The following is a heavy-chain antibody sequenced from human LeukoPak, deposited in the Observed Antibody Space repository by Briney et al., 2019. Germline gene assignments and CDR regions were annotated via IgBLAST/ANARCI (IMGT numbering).Heavy chain of an antibody. J-gene: IGHJ4*02. CDR1: GYSISSGYY. D-gene: IGHD3/OR15-3a*01. CDR3: ASWTGTKDY. V-gene: IGHV4-38-2*02. Sequence: PSETLSLTCTVSGYSISSGYYWGWIRQPPGKGLEWIGSMYHSGSTYYNPSLKSRVTISVDTSKNQVSLKLSSVTAADTAMYYCASWTGTKDYWGQGTLVTVSS. CDR2: MYHSGST.